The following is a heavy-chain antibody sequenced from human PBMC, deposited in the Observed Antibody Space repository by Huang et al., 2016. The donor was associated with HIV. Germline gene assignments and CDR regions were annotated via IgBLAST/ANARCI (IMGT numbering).Heavy chain of an antibody. Sequence: QVRLVESGGGVVQPGASLTLSCSASGFPFSAYGMDWVRQAPGKGLEWVAFIVYDGNNEDLIVSVKGRFTISRYNANNALYLRMNSLRPEDTAFYYCVKERGSSRARSSFDFWGQGTSVIVSS. CDR3: VKERGSSRARSSFDF. CDR1: GFPFSAYG. V-gene: IGHV3-30*02. CDR2: IVYDGNNE. D-gene: IGHD6-13*01. J-gene: IGHJ3*01.